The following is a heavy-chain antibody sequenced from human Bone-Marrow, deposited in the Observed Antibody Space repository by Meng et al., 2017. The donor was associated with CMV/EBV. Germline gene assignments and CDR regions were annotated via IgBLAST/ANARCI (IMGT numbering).Heavy chain of an antibody. J-gene: IGHJ6*02. CDR2: INHSGST. Sequence: GSLRLSCAVYGGSFSGYYWSWIRQPPGKGLEWIGEINHSGSTNYNPSLKSRVTISVDTSKNQFSLKLSSVTAADTAVYYCARTPIDGGYYGMGVWGQGTTVNVSS. V-gene: IGHV4-34*01. CDR1: GGSFSGYY. D-gene: IGHD3-16*01. CDR3: ARTPIDGGYYGMGV.